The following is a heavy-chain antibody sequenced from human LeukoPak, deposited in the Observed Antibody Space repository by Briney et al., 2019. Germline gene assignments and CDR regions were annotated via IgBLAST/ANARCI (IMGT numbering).Heavy chain of an antibody. J-gene: IGHJ4*02. CDR2: ISGSSTYI. D-gene: IGHD2-2*01. V-gene: IGHV3-21*01. Sequence: GGSLRLSCAASGFTFSSYSMNWVRQAPGKGLEWVSSISGSSTYIYYADSVKGRFTISRDNAKNSLYLQMNSLRADDTAVYYCARDRWDVVLIPAAREIDYWGQGTLVTVSS. CDR3: ARDRWDVVLIPAAREIDY. CDR1: GFTFSSYS.